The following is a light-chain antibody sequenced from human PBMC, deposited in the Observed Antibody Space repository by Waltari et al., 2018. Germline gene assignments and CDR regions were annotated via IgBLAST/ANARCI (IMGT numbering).Light chain of an antibody. CDR2: GNN. Sequence: QSVLTQPPSVSGTPGHSVSISSSLSTSNLGAGPPVPRFHHLPGTAPKLRIYGNNKRPSGVPDRFAGSKSGTSAPLAITGLQADDEADYFCQSFDNMLSGGVVFGGGTKLAVL. CDR3: QSFDNMLSGGVV. J-gene: IGLJ2*01. CDR1: TSNLGAGPP. V-gene: IGLV1-40*01.